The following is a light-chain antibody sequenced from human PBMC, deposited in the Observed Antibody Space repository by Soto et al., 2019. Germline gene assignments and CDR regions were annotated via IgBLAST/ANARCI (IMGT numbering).Light chain of an antibody. Sequence: QSVLTQSPSASASLGASVKLTCTLSSGHSSYAIAWHQQQPEKGPRYLMNLKSDGSHTKGDGIPDRFSGSSSGAERYLTISSLQSEDEADYYCQTWGTGIRVFGGGTKVTVL. CDR3: QTWGTGIRV. V-gene: IGLV4-69*01. CDR1: SGHSSYA. J-gene: IGLJ3*02. CDR2: LKSDGSH.